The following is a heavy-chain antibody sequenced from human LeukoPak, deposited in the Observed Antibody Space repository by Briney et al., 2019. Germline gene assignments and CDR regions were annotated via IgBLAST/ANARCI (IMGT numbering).Heavy chain of an antibody. CDR3: ARALYSSGWYPDY. J-gene: IGHJ4*02. CDR1: GFTFSSYG. V-gene: IGHV3-30*02. CDR2: IRYDGSNK. Sequence: GGSLRLSCAASGFTFSSYGMHWVRQAPGKGLEWVAFIRYDGSNKYYADSVKGRFTISRDNSKNTLYLQMNSLRAEDTAVYYCARALYSSGWYPDYWGQGALVTVSS. D-gene: IGHD6-19*01.